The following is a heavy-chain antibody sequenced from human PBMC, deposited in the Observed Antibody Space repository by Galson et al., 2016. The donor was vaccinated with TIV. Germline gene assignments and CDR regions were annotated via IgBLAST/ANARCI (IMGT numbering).Heavy chain of an antibody. CDR2: VYYTGST. J-gene: IGHJ2*01. CDR1: GGTINTYP. Sequence: ETLSLTCTVSGGTINTYPWNWIRQSPGKGLEWIGYVYYTGSTTYNPSLKRRVTISVDTSNNQFSLNLNSVTSAAPAVYYCVRAPGGRNWYFDLWGRGTLVTVSS. V-gene: IGHV4-59*01. CDR3: VRAPGGRNWYFDL.